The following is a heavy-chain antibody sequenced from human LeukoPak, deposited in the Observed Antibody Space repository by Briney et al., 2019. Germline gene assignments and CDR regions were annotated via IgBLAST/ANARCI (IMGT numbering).Heavy chain of an antibody. Sequence: QSGGSLRLSCAASGFTFSSYGMHWVRQAPGKGLEWVAVISYDGSNKYYADSVKGRFTISRDNSKNTLYLQMNSLRAEDTAVYYCAKEGYYDSSGYPEGAWGQGTLVTVSS. V-gene: IGHV3-30*18. CDR1: GFTFSSYG. J-gene: IGHJ4*02. D-gene: IGHD3-22*01. CDR2: ISYDGSNK. CDR3: AKEGYYDSSGYPEGA.